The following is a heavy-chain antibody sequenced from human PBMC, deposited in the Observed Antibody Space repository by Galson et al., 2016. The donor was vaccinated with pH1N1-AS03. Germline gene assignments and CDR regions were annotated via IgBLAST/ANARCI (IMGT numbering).Heavy chain of an antibody. CDR3: ARVSAGLTGYYYAMDV. D-gene: IGHD1-14*01. J-gene: IGHJ6*02. V-gene: IGHV1-46*01. CDR2: INPSDGNT. Sequence: SVKVSCKASGYTFTSYYIHWVRQAPGQGLEWMGIINPSDGNTNYAQRFQGRDTMTRDTSTSTAYMELSSLRSDDTAVYYCARVSAGLTGYYYAMDVWGQGTTVTVSS. CDR1: GYTFTSYY.